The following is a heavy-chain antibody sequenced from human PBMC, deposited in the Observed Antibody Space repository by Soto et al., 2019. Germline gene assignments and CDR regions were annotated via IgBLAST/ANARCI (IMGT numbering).Heavy chain of an antibody. CDR3: ANRSRGYAYYFDQ. CDR2: IFWDDDK. CDR1: GFSLSTRGVG. V-gene: IGHV2-5*02. Sequence: QITLKESGPTLVKPTQTLTLTCSFSGFSLSTRGVGVGWIRQPPGKALEWLALIFWDDDKWYSPSLRSRLTITEDTSKNQVVLTMTKMDPVETATYFLANRSRGYAYYFDQWGQGTLVTVSS. J-gene: IGHJ4*02. D-gene: IGHD5-12*01.